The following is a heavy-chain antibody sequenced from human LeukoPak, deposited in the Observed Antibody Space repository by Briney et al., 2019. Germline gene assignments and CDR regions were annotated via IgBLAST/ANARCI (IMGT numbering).Heavy chain of an antibody. Sequence: GGSLRLSCAASGFTFSSYAMIWVRQAPGKGLEWVSYISSGGSTIYYADSVKGRFTISRDNAKNSLYLQMNSLRAEDTAVYYCARVGAAADALDIWGQETMVTVSS. CDR1: GFTFSSYA. J-gene: IGHJ3*02. V-gene: IGHV3-48*03. D-gene: IGHD6-13*01. CDR2: ISSGGSTI. CDR3: ARVGAAADALDI.